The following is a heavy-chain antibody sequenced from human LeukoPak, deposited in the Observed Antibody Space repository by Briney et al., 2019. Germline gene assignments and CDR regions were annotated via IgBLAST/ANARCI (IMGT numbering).Heavy chain of an antibody. D-gene: IGHD1-26*01. CDR1: GFTFSSYW. CDR3: ARDKIVGATHFDY. J-gene: IGHJ4*02. CDR2: IKQDGSEK. V-gene: IGHV3-7*01. Sequence: QSGGSLRLSCAASGFTFSSYWMSWVRQAPGKVLEWVANIKQDGSEKYYVDSVKGRFTISRDNAKNSLYLQMNSLRAEDTAVYYCARDKIVGATHFDYWGQGTLVTVSS.